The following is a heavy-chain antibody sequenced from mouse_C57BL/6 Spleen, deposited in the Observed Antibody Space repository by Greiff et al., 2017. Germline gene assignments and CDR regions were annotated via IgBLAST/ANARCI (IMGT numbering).Heavy chain of an antibody. J-gene: IGHJ3*01. CDR2: INPNNGGT. CDR1: GYTFTDYN. Sequence: VPLPQSGPQLVKPGASVKMSCKASGYTFTDYNMHWVKQSHGKSLEWIGYINPNNGGTSYNQKFKGKATLTVNKSSSTAYMELRSLTSEDSAVYYCARPPHYYGSSSWFAYWGQGTLVTVSA. D-gene: IGHD1-1*01. V-gene: IGHV1-22*01. CDR3: ARPPHYYGSSSWFAY.